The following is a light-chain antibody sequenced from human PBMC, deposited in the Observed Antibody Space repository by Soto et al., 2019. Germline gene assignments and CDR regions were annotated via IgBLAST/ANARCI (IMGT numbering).Light chain of an antibody. Sequence: QSALTQPRSVSGSPGQSVTISCTGTGNDVGAYNYVSWYQQHPGRPPKLMIYDVARWPSGVSSRFSGSTSGNAASLTISGLQADDEADYFCCSSAPESTYVFGTGTKVTVL. J-gene: IGLJ1*01. CDR3: CSSAPESTYV. V-gene: IGLV2-11*01. CDR1: GNDVGAYNY. CDR2: DVA.